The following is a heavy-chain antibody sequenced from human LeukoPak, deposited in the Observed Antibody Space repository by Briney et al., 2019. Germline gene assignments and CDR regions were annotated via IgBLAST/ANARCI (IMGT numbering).Heavy chain of an antibody. V-gene: IGHV3-33*01. Sequence: GGSLRLSCSASGFTFSSFGMHWVRQAPGKGLEWVAVIWYDGSKKDFSDSVRGRFTISRDNSKNTVELQMNSLRAEDTAVYYCAGVKVSYLDYWGQGTLVTVSS. CDR3: AGVKVSYLDY. CDR1: GFTFSSFG. J-gene: IGHJ4*02. D-gene: IGHD3-10*01. CDR2: IWYDGSKK.